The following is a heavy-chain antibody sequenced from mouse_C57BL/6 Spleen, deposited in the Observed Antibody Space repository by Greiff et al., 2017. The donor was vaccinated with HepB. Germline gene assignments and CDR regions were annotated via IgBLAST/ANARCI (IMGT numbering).Heavy chain of an antibody. CDR2: INPNNGGT. V-gene: IGHV1-22*01. J-gene: IGHJ2*01. CDR3: ARGWTTGNY. Sequence: VQLKESGPELVKPGASVKMSCKASGYTFTDYNMHWVKQSHGKSLEWIGYINPNNGGTSYNQKFKGKATLTVNKSSSTAYMELRSLTSEDSAVYYCARGWTTGNYWGQGTTLTVSS. CDR1: GYTFTDYN. D-gene: IGHD1-1*01.